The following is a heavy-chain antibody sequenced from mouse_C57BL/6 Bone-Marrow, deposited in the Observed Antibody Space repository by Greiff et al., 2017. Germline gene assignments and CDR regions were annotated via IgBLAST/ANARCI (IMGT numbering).Heavy chain of an antibody. V-gene: IGHV1-18*01. CDR2: INPNNGGT. CDR3: ARKGITTVVSYFDY. CDR1: GYTFTDYN. Sequence: VQLQQSGPELVKPGASVKIPCKASGYTFTDYNMDWVKQSPGKSLEWIGDINPNNGGTIYNQKFKGKATLTVDKSSSTAYMELRSLTSEDTAVYYCARKGITTVVSYFDYWGQGTTLTVSS. J-gene: IGHJ2*01. D-gene: IGHD1-1*01.